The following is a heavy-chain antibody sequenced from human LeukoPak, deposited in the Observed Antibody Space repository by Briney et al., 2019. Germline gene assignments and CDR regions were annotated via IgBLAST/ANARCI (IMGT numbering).Heavy chain of an antibody. CDR2: INTDNGKT. CDR3: ASHTIFGVVRAFDI. V-gene: IGHV1-18*01. J-gene: IGHJ3*02. CDR1: GYTFTNYG. D-gene: IGHD3-3*01. Sequence: ASVKVSCKASGYTFTNYGVSWVRQAPGQGLEWMGWINTDNGKTNYAQRLQGRITMTTDTSTAYMELRSLRSDDTAVYYCASHTIFGVVRAFDIWGQGTMVTVSS.